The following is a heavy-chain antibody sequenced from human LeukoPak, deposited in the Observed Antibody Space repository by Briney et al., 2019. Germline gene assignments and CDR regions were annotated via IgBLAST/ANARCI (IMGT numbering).Heavy chain of an antibody. D-gene: IGHD4-11*01. J-gene: IGHJ4*02. CDR1: GFTFSAYS. Sequence: PGGSLRLSCAASGFTFSAYSMSWVRQAPEKGLEWVSYIGSSSSPIYYADSVKGRFTISRDNAKNSLYLQMDSLRAEDTAVYYCARDQAYSFDYWGQGTLVTVFS. V-gene: IGHV3-48*01. CDR3: ARDQAYSFDY. CDR2: IGSSSSPI.